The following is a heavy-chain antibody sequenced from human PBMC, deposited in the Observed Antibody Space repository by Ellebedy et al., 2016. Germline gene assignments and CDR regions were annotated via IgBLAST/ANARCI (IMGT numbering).Heavy chain of an antibody. CDR1: GFTFSSYS. CDR2: ISTRSSPI. CDR3: ARDKLASGSFLPVWFDP. V-gene: IGHV3-48*04. J-gene: IGHJ5*02. D-gene: IGHD3-10*01. Sequence: GESLKISCAASGFTFSSYSMNWVRQAPGKGLEWVSYISTRSSPIYYAGSVRGRFTISRDNSKRSLYLQMNSLRPEDTAFYYCARDKLASGSFLPVWFDPWGPGTLVSVTS.